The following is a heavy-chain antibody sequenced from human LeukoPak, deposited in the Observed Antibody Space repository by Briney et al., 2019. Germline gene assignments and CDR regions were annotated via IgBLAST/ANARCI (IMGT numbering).Heavy chain of an antibody. CDR1: GFTFSSYW. Sequence: GGSLRLSCAASGFTFSSYWMSWVRQAPGKGLEWVANVKQDGREKYYVDSVKGRFSISRDNARNSVYLQMNSLRAEDTAVYYCARDIHRYYGDYWGQGALVIVSS. V-gene: IGHV3-7*01. CDR2: VKQDGREK. D-gene: IGHD3-3*01. J-gene: IGHJ4*02. CDR3: ARDIHRYYGDY.